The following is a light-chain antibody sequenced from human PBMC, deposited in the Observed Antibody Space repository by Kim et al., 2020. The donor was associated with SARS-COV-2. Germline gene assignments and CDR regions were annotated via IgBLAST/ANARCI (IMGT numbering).Light chain of an antibody. V-gene: IGLV3-19*01. CDR1: CLRSNY. Sequence: VALGQTVRITCQGDCLRSNYATWYQQAPGQAPILVIYGKNNRPSGIPDRFSGSSSGNTASLTINGTQAGDEADYYCNSRDSNDNVVFGGGAQLTVL. J-gene: IGLJ2*01. CDR3: NSRDSNDNVV. CDR2: GKN.